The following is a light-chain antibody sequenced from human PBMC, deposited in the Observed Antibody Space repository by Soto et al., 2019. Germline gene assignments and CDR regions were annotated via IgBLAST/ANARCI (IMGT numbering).Light chain of an antibody. CDR2: DAS. CDR3: QVRDVWPS. V-gene: IGKV3-11*01. J-gene: IGKJ1*01. CDR1: QSVSTS. Sequence: IVLTQSPVTLAVSPGESAVLSCRASQSVSTSLAWYQHKPGQAPRLFIYDASKRAPGIPARFTGSGSGTDFTLTISSLAPEDIAVYYCQVRDVWPSFGQGTKVDI.